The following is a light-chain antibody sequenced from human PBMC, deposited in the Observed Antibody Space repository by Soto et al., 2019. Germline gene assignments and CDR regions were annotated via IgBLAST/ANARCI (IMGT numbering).Light chain of an antibody. CDR1: QNIGSH. CDR3: QQSYNTVRT. J-gene: IGKJ4*01. CDR2: AAS. V-gene: IGKV1-39*01. Sequence: DIQMTQSPSSLSASVGDRVTITCRAGQNIGSHLNWYQHKPGKAPKPLIFAASRLQSGVPSRFSGSGSGTDFTLTISNLQPADFATYYCQQSYNTVRTFGGGTRVEIK.